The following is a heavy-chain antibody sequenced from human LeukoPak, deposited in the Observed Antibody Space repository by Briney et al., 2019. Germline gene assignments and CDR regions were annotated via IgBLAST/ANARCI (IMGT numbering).Heavy chain of an antibody. CDR2: TYYRSKWYN. J-gene: IGHJ4*02. CDR1: GDSVSSNSAA. V-gene: IGHV6-1*01. D-gene: IGHD3-10*01. CDR3: ARHPYYYGSGSYPYYFDY. Sequence: SQTLSLTCAISGDSVSSNSAAWNWIRQSPSRGLEWLGRTYYRSKWYNDYAVSVKSRITINPDTSKNQFSLKLSSVTAADTAVYYCARHPYYYGSGSYPYYFDYWGQGTLVTVSS.